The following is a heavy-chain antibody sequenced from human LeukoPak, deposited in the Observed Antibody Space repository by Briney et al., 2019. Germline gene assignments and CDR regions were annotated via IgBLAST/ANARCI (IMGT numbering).Heavy chain of an antibody. V-gene: IGHV4-34*01. J-gene: IGHJ5*02. D-gene: IGHD2-2*02. Sequence: PSETLSLTCAVYGGSFSGYYWSWIRQPPGKGLEWIGEINHSGSTNYNPSLKSRVTISVDTSKNQFPLKLSSVTAADTAVYYCARGGEIVVVPAAIWFDPWGQGTLVTVSS. CDR1: GGSFSGYY. CDR3: ARGGEIVVVPAAIWFDP. CDR2: INHSGST.